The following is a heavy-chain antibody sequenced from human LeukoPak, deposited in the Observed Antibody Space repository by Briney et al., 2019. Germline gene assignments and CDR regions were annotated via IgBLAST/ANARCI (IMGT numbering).Heavy chain of an antibody. Sequence: GASVKVSCKASGYTFTGYYMHWVRQAPGQGLEWMGWINPNSGGTNYAQKFQGRVTMTRDTSISTAYMELSRLRSDDTAVYYCERPGLGWRPTENYYFDYWGQGTLVTVSS. J-gene: IGHJ4*02. CDR2: INPNSGGT. CDR3: ERPGLGWRPTENYYFDY. CDR1: GYTFTGYY. V-gene: IGHV1-2*02. D-gene: IGHD4-17*01.